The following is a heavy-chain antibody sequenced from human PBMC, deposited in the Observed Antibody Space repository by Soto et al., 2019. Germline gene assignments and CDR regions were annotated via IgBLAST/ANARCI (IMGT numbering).Heavy chain of an antibody. CDR2: IDPSDSYT. CDR3: ARISYTSGNDY. CDR1: GYRCTDYW. J-gene: IGHJ4*02. Sequence: PGESLKISCKGSGYRCTDYWITWVRQMPGKGLEWMGRIDPSDSYTNYSPSFQGHVTISVDKSISTAYLQWSSLKASDTAMYYCARISYTSGNDYWGQGIQVTVSS. V-gene: IGHV5-10-1*01. D-gene: IGHD6-19*01.